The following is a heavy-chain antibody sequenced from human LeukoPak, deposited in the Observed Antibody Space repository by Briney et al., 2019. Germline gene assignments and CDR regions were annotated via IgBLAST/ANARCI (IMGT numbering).Heavy chain of an antibody. J-gene: IGHJ3*02. CDR2: ISYSGST. D-gene: IGHD4-23*01. CDR3: TRQNGGNAGYAYDI. Sequence: SETLSLTCTVSGGSISSDYWSWIRQPPGKGLEWIGFISYSGSTNYNPSLKSRVTISVDTSKKYFSLRLSSVTAADTAVYYCTRQNGGNAGYAYDIWGQGTMVTVSS. V-gene: IGHV4-59*08. CDR1: GGSISSDY.